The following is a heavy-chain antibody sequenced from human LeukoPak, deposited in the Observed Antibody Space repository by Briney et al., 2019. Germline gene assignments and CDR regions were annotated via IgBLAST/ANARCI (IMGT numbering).Heavy chain of an antibody. CDR3: AKATVTRGGYYYYGMDV. V-gene: IGHV3-30*18. Sequence: GGSLRLSCAASGFTFSSYGMHWVRKAPGKGLEWVAVISYDGSNKYYADSVKGRFTISRDNSKNTLYLQMNSLRAEDTAVYYCAKATVTRGGYYYYGMDVWGQGTTVTVSS. D-gene: IGHD4-17*01. J-gene: IGHJ6*02. CDR2: ISYDGSNK. CDR1: GFTFSSYG.